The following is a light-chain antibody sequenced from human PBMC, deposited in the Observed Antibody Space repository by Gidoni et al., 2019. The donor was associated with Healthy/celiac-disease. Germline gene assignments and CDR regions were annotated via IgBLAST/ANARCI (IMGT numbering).Light chain of an antibody. CDR1: QSVSRN. Sequence: EIVMTQFPATLSVSPGERATLSCRASQSVSRNLAWYQQKPGQAPRLLIYGASARATGIPARFSGSGSGTDFTLTISSLQSEDFAVYYCQQYDNWPRAFXQXTKLEIK. CDR2: GAS. J-gene: IGKJ2*01. CDR3: QQYDNWPRA. V-gene: IGKV3-15*01.